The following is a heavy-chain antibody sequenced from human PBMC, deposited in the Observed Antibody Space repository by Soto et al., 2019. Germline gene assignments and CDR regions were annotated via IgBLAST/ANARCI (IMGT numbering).Heavy chain of an antibody. J-gene: IGHJ4*02. Sequence: EVQLVESGGGLVQPGGSLRLSCAASGFSFSTYGMNWARQAPGKGLEWVTHINSGGKTTSYSDSVKGRFTISRDDAKNSLYLQMNSLRVDDTAIYYCARDPEGIHDVDYWGQGTLVTVSS. CDR1: GFSFSTYG. CDR2: INSGGKTT. V-gene: IGHV3-48*04. D-gene: IGHD1-20*01. CDR3: ARDPEGIHDVDY.